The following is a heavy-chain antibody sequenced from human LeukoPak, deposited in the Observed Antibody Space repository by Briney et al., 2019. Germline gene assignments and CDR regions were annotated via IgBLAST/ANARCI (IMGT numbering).Heavy chain of an antibody. CDR1: GGSISSSSYY. Sequence: SETLSLTCTVSGGSISSSSYYWGWIRQPPGKGLEWIGSIYYSGSTYYNPSLKSRVTISVDTSKNQFSLKLCSVTAADTAVYYRVGYCSGGSCYNYYYYGMDVWGQGTTVTVSS. CDR2: IYYSGST. D-gene: IGHD2-15*01. V-gene: IGHV4-39*01. CDR3: VGYCSGGSCYNYYYYGMDV. J-gene: IGHJ6*02.